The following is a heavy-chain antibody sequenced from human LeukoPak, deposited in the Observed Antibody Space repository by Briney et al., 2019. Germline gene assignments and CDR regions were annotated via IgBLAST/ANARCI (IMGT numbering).Heavy chain of an antibody. CDR3: ARHVDTATDYFDY. D-gene: IGHD5-18*01. J-gene: IGHJ4*02. CDR2: IYNSGRT. V-gene: IGHV4-59*08. CDR1: GGSISSHY. Sequence: SETLSLTCTVSGGSISSHYWSWIRQPPGKGLEWIGYIYNSGRTNYNPSLKSRVTISADTSKNQFSLKLSSVTAADTAVYYCARHVDTATDYFDYWGQGTLVTVSS.